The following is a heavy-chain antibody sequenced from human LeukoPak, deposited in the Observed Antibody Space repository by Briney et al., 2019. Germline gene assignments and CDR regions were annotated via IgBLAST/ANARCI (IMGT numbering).Heavy chain of an antibody. CDR2: IRPYNNST. CDR3: ARQRDEYAPFFDY. V-gene: IGHV1-18*01. Sequence: ASVKVSCKASGYTFTSYGISWVRQAPGQGLEWMGWIRPYNNSTNYAQRLQGRVTMTTDTSTTTAYMELRSLRSDDTAMYYCARQRDEYAPFFDYWGQGTLVTVSS. CDR1: GYTFTSYG. D-gene: IGHD2-2*01. J-gene: IGHJ4*02.